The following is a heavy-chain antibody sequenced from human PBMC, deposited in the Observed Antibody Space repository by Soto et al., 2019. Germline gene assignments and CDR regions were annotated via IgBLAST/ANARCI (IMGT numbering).Heavy chain of an antibody. D-gene: IGHD6-13*01. Sequence: PSETLSLTCTVSGGSISSSSYYWGWIRQPPGKGLEWIGSIYYSGSTYYNPSLKSRVTISVDTSKNQFSLKLSSVTAADTAVYYCARRAFTSPYVGSSSGPSDYWGQGTLVTVSS. CDR3: ARRAFTSPYVGSSSGPSDY. V-gene: IGHV4-39*01. CDR1: GGSISSSSYY. J-gene: IGHJ4*02. CDR2: IYYSGST.